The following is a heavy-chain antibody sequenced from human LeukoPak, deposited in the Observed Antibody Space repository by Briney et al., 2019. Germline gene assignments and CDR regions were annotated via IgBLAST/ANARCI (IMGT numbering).Heavy chain of an antibody. CDR1: GGSVSSGTYY. Sequence: TSSETLSLTCTVSGGSVSSGTYYWSWIRQPPGEGLEWIGYIYYSGSTNYNPSLKSRVTISVDTSKNQFSLKLSSVTAADTAVYYCARVEWCGELSPFDIWGQGTMVTVSS. J-gene: IGHJ3*02. CDR2: IYYSGST. V-gene: IGHV4-61*01. CDR3: ARVEWCGELSPFDI. D-gene: IGHD3-10*01.